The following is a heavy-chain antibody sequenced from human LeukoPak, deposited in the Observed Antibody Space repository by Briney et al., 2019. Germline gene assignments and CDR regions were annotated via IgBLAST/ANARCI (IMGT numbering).Heavy chain of an antibody. CDR3: ARARGDYVPHYFDY. CDR1: GGTFSSYA. V-gene: IGHV1-69*13. CDR2: IIPIFGTA. Sequence: GASVKASCKASGGTFSSYAISWVRQAPGQGLEWMGGIIPIFGTANYAQKLQGRVTITADESTSTAYMELSSLRSEDTAVYYCARARGDYVPHYFDYWGQGTLVTVSS. D-gene: IGHD4-17*01. J-gene: IGHJ4*02.